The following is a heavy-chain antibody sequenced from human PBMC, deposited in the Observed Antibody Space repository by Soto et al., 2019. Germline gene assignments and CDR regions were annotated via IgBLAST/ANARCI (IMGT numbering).Heavy chain of an antibody. Sequence: SETLSLTCTVSGGSIISGGYSWTWIRQHPGKGLEYIGYIYSSGSTYYNPSLKSRVSISVDTSKNQFSLKLNSVTAADTAVYYCAVTPRYSSGWYDYWGQGTLVTVSS. V-gene: IGHV4-31*03. CDR1: GGSIISGGYS. J-gene: IGHJ4*02. CDR3: AVTPRYSSGWYDY. D-gene: IGHD6-19*01. CDR2: IYSSGST.